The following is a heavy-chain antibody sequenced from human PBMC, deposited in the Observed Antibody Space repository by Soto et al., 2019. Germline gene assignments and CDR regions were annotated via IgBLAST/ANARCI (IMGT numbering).Heavy chain of an antibody. CDR1: GFTFSDHS. CDR2: IKNKANSYTT. V-gene: IGHV3-72*01. Sequence: EVQLVESGGGLVQPGGSLRLSCAASGFTFSDHSMDWVRQAPGKELEWVGRIKNKANSYTTEYAASVKGRFTISRDDSKNSLDLQMNSLKTEDTAVYYCARVRLGVTTRLFDYWGQGTLVTVSS. CDR3: ARVRLGVTTRLFDY. D-gene: IGHD6-25*01. J-gene: IGHJ4*02.